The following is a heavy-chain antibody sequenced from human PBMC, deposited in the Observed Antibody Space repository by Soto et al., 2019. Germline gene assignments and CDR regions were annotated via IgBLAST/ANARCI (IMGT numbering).Heavy chain of an antibody. V-gene: IGHV3-23*01. Sequence: PGGSLRLSCAASGFTFSSYAMSWVRQAPGKGLEWVSAISGSGGSTYYADSVKGRLTISRDNSKNTLYLQMNSLRAEDTVVYYYAIVLVVGDYIWGSYRWGFDYWGQGTLVTVSS. CDR3: AIVLVVGDYIWGSYRWGFDY. CDR2: ISGSGGST. J-gene: IGHJ4*02. CDR1: GFTFSSYA. D-gene: IGHD3-16*02.